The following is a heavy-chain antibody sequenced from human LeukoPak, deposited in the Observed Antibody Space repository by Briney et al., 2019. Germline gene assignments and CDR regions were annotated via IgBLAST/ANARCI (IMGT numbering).Heavy chain of an antibody. J-gene: IGHJ3*02. V-gene: IGHV3-7*01. CDR3: ARLVNNAFDI. CDR2: INQDGSEN. D-gene: IGHD4-23*01. CDR1: GFTFSSNW. Sequence: GGSLRLSCAASGFTFSSNWMSWVRQAPGKGLEWVTHINQDGSENYYVDSVKGRFTISRDNAKNSLYLQMNSLRAEDTAVYYCARLVNNAFDIWGQGTMVTVSS.